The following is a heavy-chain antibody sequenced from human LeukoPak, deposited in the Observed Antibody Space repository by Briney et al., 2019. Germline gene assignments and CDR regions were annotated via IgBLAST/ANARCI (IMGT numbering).Heavy chain of an antibody. CDR3: ARHRAPYYYDTSGLDFEY. Sequence: GESLKISCNGSGYSFTTYGIGWVRHMPGKGLEWMGIIYPGDFDTRYSPSFQGHVTISADKCISTAYLQCSSLKPLDTAMYYCARHRAPYYYDTSGLDFEYWGQGPLVPVSS. D-gene: IGHD3-22*01. CDR1: GYSFTTYG. V-gene: IGHV5-51*01. CDR2: IYPGDFDT. J-gene: IGHJ4*02.